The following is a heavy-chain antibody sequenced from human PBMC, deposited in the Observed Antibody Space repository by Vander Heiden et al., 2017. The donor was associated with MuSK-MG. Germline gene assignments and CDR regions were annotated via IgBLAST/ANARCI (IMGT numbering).Heavy chain of an antibody. Sequence: QVQLVESGGGLVKPGGSLRLSCGVSGFPFSDYYMIWVRQAPRKGLEWISYINNTSTYINYADSVKGRFAISRDNAKNSLYLQMNSLRAEDTAVYYCVRVPFFDFHFDSWGQGTLVTVSS. V-gene: IGHV3-11*06. CDR2: INNTSTYI. CDR3: VRVPFFDFHFDS. J-gene: IGHJ4*02. CDR1: GFPFSDYY. D-gene: IGHD3-9*01.